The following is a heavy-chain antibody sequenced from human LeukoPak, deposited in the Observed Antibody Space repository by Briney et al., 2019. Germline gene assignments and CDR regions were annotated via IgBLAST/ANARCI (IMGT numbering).Heavy chain of an antibody. J-gene: IGHJ4*02. CDR3: ARDRGYGDTLV. D-gene: IGHD4-17*01. CDR1: GGCISSSSYY. V-gene: IGHV4-39*07. CDR2: IYYSGST. Sequence: SETLSLTCTVSGGCISSSSYYWGWIRQPPGKGLEWIGSIYYSGSTYYNPPLKSRVTISVDTSKNQFSLKLSSVTAADTAVYYCARDRGYGDTLVWGQGTLVTVSS.